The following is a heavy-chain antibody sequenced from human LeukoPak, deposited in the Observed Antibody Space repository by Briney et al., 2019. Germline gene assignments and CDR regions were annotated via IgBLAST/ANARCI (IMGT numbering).Heavy chain of an antibody. CDR3: TRLQSEH. CDR1: GIIFSNYW. Sequence: AGGSLRLSCAASGIIFSNYWMSWVRQASGKGLEWVGRIRSKANSYATAYAASVKGRFTISRDDSKNTAYLQMNSLKTEDTAVYYCTRLQSEHWGQGTLVTVSS. CDR2: IRSKANSYAT. V-gene: IGHV3-73*01. J-gene: IGHJ1*01.